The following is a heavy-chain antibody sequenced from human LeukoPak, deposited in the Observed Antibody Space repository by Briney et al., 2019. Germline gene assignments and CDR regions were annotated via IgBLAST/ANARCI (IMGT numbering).Heavy chain of an antibody. CDR2: IYHSGST. D-gene: IGHD2-2*01. CDR3: ATDLSYAGLAY. CDR1: GYSISSGYY. V-gene: IGHV4-38-2*02. Sequence: SETLSLTCAVSGYSISSGYYWGWIRQPPGKGLEWIGSIYHSGSTYYNPSLKSRVTISVDTSKNQFSLKLSSVTAAATAVYYCATDLSYAGLAYWGQGTLVTVSS. J-gene: IGHJ4*02.